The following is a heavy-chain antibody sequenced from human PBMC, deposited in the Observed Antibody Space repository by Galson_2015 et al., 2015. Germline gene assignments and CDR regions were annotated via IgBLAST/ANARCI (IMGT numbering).Heavy chain of an antibody. V-gene: IGHV1-46*01. CDR1: GYTFSSYY. CDR2: INPSGSST. D-gene: IGHD5-12*01. Sequence: SVKVSCKASGYTFSSYYMHWVRQAPGQGLEWMGVINPSGSSTSYAQKFQGRVTMTRDTSTSTVYMEQSGLRSEDTAVYYCARTGGYGGWNFDYWGQGTLVTVSS. CDR3: ARTGGYGGWNFDY. J-gene: IGHJ4*02.